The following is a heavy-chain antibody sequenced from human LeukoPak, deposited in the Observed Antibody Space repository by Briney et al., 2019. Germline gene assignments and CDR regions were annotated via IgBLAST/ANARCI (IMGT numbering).Heavy chain of an antibody. CDR2: IIPIFGTA. CDR3: ASPRKSSYYYGSGSYGYFDY. D-gene: IGHD3-10*01. Sequence: SVKVSCKASGGTFSSYAISWVRQAPGQGLEWMGGIIPIFGTANYAQKFQGRVTITTDESTNTAYMELSSLRSEDTAVYYCASPRKSSYYYGSGSYGYFDYWGQGTLVTVSS. J-gene: IGHJ4*02. V-gene: IGHV1-69*05. CDR1: GGTFSSYA.